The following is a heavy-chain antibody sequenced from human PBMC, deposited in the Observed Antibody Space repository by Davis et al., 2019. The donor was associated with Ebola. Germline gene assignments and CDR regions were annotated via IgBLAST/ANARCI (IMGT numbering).Heavy chain of an antibody. CDR1: GGSISSYY. CDR3: ARVRRDIVLVVADGVDV. J-gene: IGHJ6*02. D-gene: IGHD2-15*01. Sequence: MPSETLSLTCTVSGGSISSYYWSWIRQPPGKGLEWIGYIFYTGTAKYNPSLKSRLTMSADTSKNQFSLKLSSVTAADTAVYYCARVRRDIVLVVADGVDVWGQGTTVTVSS. V-gene: IGHV4-59*01. CDR2: IFYTGTA.